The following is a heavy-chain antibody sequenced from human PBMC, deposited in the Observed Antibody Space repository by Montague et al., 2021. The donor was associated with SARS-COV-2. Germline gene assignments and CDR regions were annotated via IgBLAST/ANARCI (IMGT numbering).Heavy chain of an antibody. Sequence: CAISGDSVWSNTAARNWIRQPPSGGLEWLGRTNYRSKWTSDYATSVEGRISIDPDTSKNQFLLHLRSVTPEDTGVYYCVRDTGSAQAGFDAWGQGTLVTVSS. D-gene: IGHD4-17*01. CDR2: TNYRSKWTS. V-gene: IGHV6-1*01. J-gene: IGHJ4*02. CDR1: GDSVWSNTAA. CDR3: VRDTGSAQAGFDA.